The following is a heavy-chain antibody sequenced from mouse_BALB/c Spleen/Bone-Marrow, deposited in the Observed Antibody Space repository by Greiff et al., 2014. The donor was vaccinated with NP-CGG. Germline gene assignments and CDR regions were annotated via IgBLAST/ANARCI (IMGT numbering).Heavy chain of an antibody. D-gene: IGHD2-3*01. CDR2: ISSGGSYT. J-gene: IGHJ2*01. Sequence: EVKVVESGGDLVKPGGSLKLSCAASGFTFSSYGMSWVRQTPDKRLEWVATISSGGSYTYYPDSVKGRFTISRDNAKNTLYLQMSSLKSEDTAMYYCARQTLMVTTDYWGQGTTLTVSS. CDR1: GFTFSSYG. V-gene: IGHV5-6*01. CDR3: ARQTLMVTTDY.